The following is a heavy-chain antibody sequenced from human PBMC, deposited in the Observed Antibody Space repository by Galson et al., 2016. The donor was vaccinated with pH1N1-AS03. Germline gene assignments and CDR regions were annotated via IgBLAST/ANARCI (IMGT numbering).Heavy chain of an antibody. J-gene: IGHJ6*02. Sequence: SLRLSCAASGFTVSTNYMTWVRQAPGKGLEWISVIYAGGGTHYADSVKGRFTISNDNYKNTVYLQMNSLRAEDTAVYYCARDTDHYSMDGWGQGTTVTVSS. V-gene: IGHV3-53*01. CDR1: GFTVSTNY. CDR2: IYAGGGT. CDR3: ARDTDHYSMDG.